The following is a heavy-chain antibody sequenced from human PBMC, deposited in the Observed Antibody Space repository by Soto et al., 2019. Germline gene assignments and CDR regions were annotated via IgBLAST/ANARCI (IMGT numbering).Heavy chain of an antibody. Sequence: SGPTLVNPTQTLTLTCTFSGFSLSTSGMCVSWIRQPPGKALEWLARIDWDDDKYYSTSLKTRLTISKDTSKNQVVLTMTNMDPVDTATYYCARDTGGGYYSWFDPWGQGTLVTVSS. CDR1: GFSLSTSGMC. V-gene: IGHV2-70*11. J-gene: IGHJ5*02. D-gene: IGHD3-3*01. CDR3: ARDTGGGYYSWFDP. CDR2: IDWDDDK.